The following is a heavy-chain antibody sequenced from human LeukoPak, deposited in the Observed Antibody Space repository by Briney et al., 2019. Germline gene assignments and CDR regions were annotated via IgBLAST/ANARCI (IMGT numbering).Heavy chain of an antibody. Sequence: GGSLRLSCAASGFTFNKYSFHWVRQAPGKGLEWVAVISDDGNNKYYVDSVKGRFTISRDNAKNSLYLQMSNLRAEDTAVYFCARGGGLDVWGQGATVTVSS. J-gene: IGHJ6*02. CDR1: GFTFNKYS. V-gene: IGHV3-30-3*01. D-gene: IGHD3-16*01. CDR2: ISDDGNNK. CDR3: ARGGGLDV.